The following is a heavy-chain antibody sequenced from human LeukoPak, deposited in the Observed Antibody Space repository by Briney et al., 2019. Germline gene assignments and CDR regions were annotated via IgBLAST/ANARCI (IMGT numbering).Heavy chain of an antibody. CDR1: GYSFTSYW. D-gene: IGHD1-26*01. J-gene: IGHJ3*02. V-gene: IGHV5-51*01. CDR3: ARPGELRAFDI. Sequence: GESLKISCKSSGYSFTSYWIGWVRQMPGKGLEWVGIIYPGDSDTRYSPSFQGQVTISADKSISTAYLQWSSLKASDTAMYYRARPGELRAFDIWGQGTMVTVSS. CDR2: IYPGDSDT.